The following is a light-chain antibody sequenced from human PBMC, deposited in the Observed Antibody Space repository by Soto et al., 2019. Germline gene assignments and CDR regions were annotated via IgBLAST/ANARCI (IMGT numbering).Light chain of an antibody. CDR3: KQALQTPYT. J-gene: IGKJ2*01. CDR1: QSLLHSNGYNY. CDR2: LGS. Sequence: DLVMTQSPLSLPVTPGEPASISCRSSQSLLHSNGYNYLDWYLQKPGQSPQLLIYLGSNRASGVPDRFSGSGSRTDFTLRISRVEAEDVGVYYCKQALQTPYTFGQGTKLENK. V-gene: IGKV2-28*01.